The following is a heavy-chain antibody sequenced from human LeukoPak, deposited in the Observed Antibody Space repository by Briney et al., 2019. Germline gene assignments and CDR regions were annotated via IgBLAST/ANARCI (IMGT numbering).Heavy chain of an antibody. Sequence: SETLSLTCTVSGYSISSGYYWGWIRQPPGKGLEWIGSIHHSGSTNYNPSLKSRVTISVDTSKNHFSLKLSSVTAADTAVYYCARDFTFYDRGAFDIWGQGTMVTVSS. CDR2: IHHSGST. CDR1: GYSISSGYY. J-gene: IGHJ3*02. V-gene: IGHV4-38-2*02. D-gene: IGHD2/OR15-2a*01. CDR3: ARDFTFYDRGAFDI.